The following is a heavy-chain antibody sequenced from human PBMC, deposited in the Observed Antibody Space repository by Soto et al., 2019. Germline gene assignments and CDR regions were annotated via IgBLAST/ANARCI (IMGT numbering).Heavy chain of an antibody. J-gene: IGHJ4*02. V-gene: IGHV1-69*08. CDR1: GGTFSSYT. CDR3: ERDGWESGSGYLDS. D-gene: IGHD6-25*01. CDR2: IIPILGIA. Sequence: QVQLVQSGAEVKKPGSSVKVSCKASGGTFSSYTISWVRRAPGQGLEWMGRIIPILGIANYAQKFQGRVTITADKSTRTAYMELSSLRSEDTAEYYCERDGWESGSGYLDSWGQGTLVTVSS.